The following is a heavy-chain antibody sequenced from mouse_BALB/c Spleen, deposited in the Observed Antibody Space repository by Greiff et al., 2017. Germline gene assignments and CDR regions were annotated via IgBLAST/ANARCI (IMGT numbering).Heavy chain of an antibody. J-gene: IGHJ2*01. V-gene: IGHV5-17*02. CDR2: ISSGSSTI. CDR3: ARNLHFDY. Sequence: EVKVVESGGGLVQPGGSRKLSCAASGFTFSSFGMHWVRQAPEKGLEWVAYISSGSSTIYYADTVKGRFTISRDNPKNTLFLQMTSLRSEDTAMYYCARNLHFDYWGQGTTLTVSS. CDR1: GFTFSSFG.